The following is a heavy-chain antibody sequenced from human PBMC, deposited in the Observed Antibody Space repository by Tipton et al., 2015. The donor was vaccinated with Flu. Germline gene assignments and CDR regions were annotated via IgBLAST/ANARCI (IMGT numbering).Heavy chain of an antibody. V-gene: IGHV4-4*02. J-gene: IGHJ2*01. CDR2: IYHSGTT. CDR1: GGSISSNNW. Sequence: TLSLTCAVSGGSISSNNWWNWVRQPPGKGLEWIGEIYHSGTTKYNPSLKSRVTMSVDKSQNQFSLKLTSLTAADTAVYYCAGDPLRVPHDGCLWGSYRNWYFDLWGRGTLVTVSS. D-gene: IGHD3-16*02. CDR3: AGDPLRVPHDGCLWGSYRNWYFDL.